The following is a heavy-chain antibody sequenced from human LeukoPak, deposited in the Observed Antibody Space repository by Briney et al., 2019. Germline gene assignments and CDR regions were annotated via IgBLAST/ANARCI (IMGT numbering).Heavy chain of an antibody. V-gene: IGHV4-59*01. CDR1: VGYISTYY. Sequence: KSSETLSLTCSVSVGYISTYYWSWIRQSPGKGLEWIGYIHYSGNTNYNPSLRSRVTLSVDTSKNQFSLKLSPVTAADTAVYYCAAGIWNGFYHGYSFDHWGQGILVTVSS. J-gene: IGHJ4*02. CDR3: AAGIWNGFYHGYSFDH. CDR2: IHYSGNT. D-gene: IGHD3-3*01.